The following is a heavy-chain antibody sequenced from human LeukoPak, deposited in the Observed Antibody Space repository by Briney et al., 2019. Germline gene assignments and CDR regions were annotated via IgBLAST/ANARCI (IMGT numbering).Heavy chain of an antibody. D-gene: IGHD3-22*01. CDR3: ARPYYYDSRIDP. CDR1: GGSISSGDYY. CDR2: MYYSGSA. V-gene: IGHV4-30-4*01. J-gene: IGHJ5*02. Sequence: SQTLSLTCTVSGGSISSGDYYWSWIRQPPGKGLEWIAYMYYSGSAYYNPSLKSRVTMSADTSKNQLSLKLSSVTAADTAVYYCARPYYYDSRIDPWGQGILVTVSS.